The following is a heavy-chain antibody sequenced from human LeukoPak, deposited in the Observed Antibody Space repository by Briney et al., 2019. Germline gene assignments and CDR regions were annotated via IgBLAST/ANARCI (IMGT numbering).Heavy chain of an antibody. D-gene: IGHD3-16*01. V-gene: IGHV3-53*01. J-gene: IGHJ4*02. CDR1: GFTVSSIY. CDR2: IYSGGTT. CDR3: ARARHNDYGGVGY. Sequence: GGSLRLSCAASGFTVSSIYMSWVRQAPGKGLEWVSVIYSGGTTYYADSVKGRFIISRDYSKNTLYLQMNSLRAEDTAVYYCARARHNDYGGVGYWGQGTLVTVSS.